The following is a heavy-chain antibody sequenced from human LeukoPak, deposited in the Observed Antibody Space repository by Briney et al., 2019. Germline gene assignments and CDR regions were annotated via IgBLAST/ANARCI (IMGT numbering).Heavy chain of an antibody. CDR1: GGSISSSSYY. V-gene: IGHV4-39*01. CDR3: ARTPLAAPWGYFDL. J-gene: IGHJ2*01. Sequence: SETLSLTCTVSGGSISSSSYYWGWIRQPPGKGLEWIGSIYYSGSTYYNPSLKSRVTISVDTSKNQFSLKLSSVTAADTAVYYCARTPLAAPWGYFDLWGRGTLVTVSS. CDR2: IYYSGST. D-gene: IGHD6-13*01.